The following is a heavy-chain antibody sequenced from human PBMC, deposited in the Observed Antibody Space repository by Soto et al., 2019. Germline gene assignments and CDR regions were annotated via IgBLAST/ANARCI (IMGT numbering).Heavy chain of an antibody. V-gene: IGHV6-1*01. J-gene: IGHJ4*02. CDR2: TYYRSKWYN. D-gene: IGHD3-3*01. CDR1: GDSVSSNSAA. Sequence: PSPTLSLTCAISGDSVSSNSAAWNWIRQSPSRGLEWLGRTYYRSKWYNDYAVSVKSRITINPDTSKNQFSLQLNSVTPEDTAVYHCATWRRIFGVVGDWGQGTLVAVSS. CDR3: ATWRRIFGVVGD.